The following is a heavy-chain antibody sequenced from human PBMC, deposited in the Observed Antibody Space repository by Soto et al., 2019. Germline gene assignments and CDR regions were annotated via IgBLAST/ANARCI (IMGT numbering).Heavy chain of an antibody. Sequence: ASVKVSCKASGGTFSSYSISWVLQAPGQGLEWMGGIIPIFGTANYAQKFQGRVTITADESTSTAYMELSSLRSEDTAVYYCAREQLRLGELSSDYFDYWGQGTLVTVSS. CDR3: AREQLRLGELSSDYFDY. CDR2: IIPIFGTA. D-gene: IGHD3-16*02. CDR1: GGTFSSYS. V-gene: IGHV1-69*13. J-gene: IGHJ4*02.